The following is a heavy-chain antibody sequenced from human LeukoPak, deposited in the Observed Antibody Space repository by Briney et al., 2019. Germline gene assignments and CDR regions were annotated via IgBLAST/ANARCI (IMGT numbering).Heavy chain of an antibody. Sequence: AASVKVSCKASGYTFTSYGISWVRQAPGQGLEWMGWISAYNGNTNYAQKLQGRVTMTTDTSTSTAYMELRSLRSDDTAVYYCARDQWGYYYDSSGPIRPLDYWGQGTLVTVSS. V-gene: IGHV1-18*01. CDR2: ISAYNGNT. D-gene: IGHD3-22*01. J-gene: IGHJ4*02. CDR1: GYTFTSYG. CDR3: ARDQWGYYYDSSGPIRPLDY.